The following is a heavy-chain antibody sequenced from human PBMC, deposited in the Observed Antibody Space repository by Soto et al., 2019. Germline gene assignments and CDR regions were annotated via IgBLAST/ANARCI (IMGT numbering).Heavy chain of an antibody. CDR3: ARTDRDFYGLDV. CDR2: ISAAGDP. V-gene: IGHV3-13*05. Sequence: EVQLVESGGGLVQPGGSLRLSCEASGFTFRNYDMHWVRQGTGKGLELVSGISAAGDPDYADSVEGRFTISRENAQNSFFLQMNSLIVGDTAVYYCARTDRDFYGLDVWGQGTTVIVSS. J-gene: IGHJ6*02. CDR1: GFTFRNYD.